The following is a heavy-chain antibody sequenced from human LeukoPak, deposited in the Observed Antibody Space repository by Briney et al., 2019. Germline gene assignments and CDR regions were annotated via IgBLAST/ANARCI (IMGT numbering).Heavy chain of an antibody. CDR3: ARHYDRYYSPFDI. V-gene: IGHV4-39*01. CDR2: IYYSGST. CDR1: GGSISSSSYY. J-gene: IGHJ3*02. D-gene: IGHD3-10*01. Sequence: SETLSLTCTVSGGSISSSSYYWGWIRQPPGKGLEWIGIIYYSGSTYYNPSLKSRVTISVETSKNQFSLKLSSVTAADTAVYYCARHYDRYYSPFDIWGQGTMVTVSS.